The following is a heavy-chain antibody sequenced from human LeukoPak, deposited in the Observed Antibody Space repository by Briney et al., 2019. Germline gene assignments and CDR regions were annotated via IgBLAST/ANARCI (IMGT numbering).Heavy chain of an antibody. D-gene: IGHD3-22*01. CDR3: ARRRYYDGSGYLE. CDR1: GDSVSRSDSY. J-gene: IGHJ1*01. CDR2: IYYSGRT. Sequence: PSETLSLTCSVSGDSVSRSDSYWDWIRQPPGKGLEWIGTIYYSGRTYYSPSLKSRVTMSVDPSNNQFSLNLRSVTAADTALYYCARRRYYDGSGYLEWGQGTLLSVSS. V-gene: IGHV4-39*01.